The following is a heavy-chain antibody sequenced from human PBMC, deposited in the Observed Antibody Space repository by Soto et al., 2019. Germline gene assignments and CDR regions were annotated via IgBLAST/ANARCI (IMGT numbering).Heavy chain of an antibody. D-gene: IGHD3-10*01. V-gene: IGHV3-30-3*01. CDR2: ISYDGSNK. CDR1: GCTFSSYA. J-gene: IGHJ3*02. CDR3: ARDGFAFDI. Sequence: QVQLVESGGGVVQPGRSLRLSCAASGCTFSSYAMHWVRQAPGKGLEWVAVISYDGSNKYYADSVKGRFTISRDNSKNTLYLQMNSLRAEDTAVYYCARDGFAFDIWGQGTMVTVSS.